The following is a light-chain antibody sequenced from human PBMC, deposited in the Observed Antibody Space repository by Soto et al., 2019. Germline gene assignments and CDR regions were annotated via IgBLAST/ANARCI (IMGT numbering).Light chain of an antibody. Sequence: QTVVTQEPSLTVSPGGTVTLTCGSSTGPVTSGQYPYWFQQKPGQAPRTLIYDTTNRHSWTPARFSGSLLGGKAALTLSGAQPEDEAVFYCLLSFGGARVFGGGTKLT. CDR1: TGPVTSGQY. V-gene: IGLV7-46*01. CDR2: DTT. CDR3: LLSFGGARV. J-gene: IGLJ3*02.